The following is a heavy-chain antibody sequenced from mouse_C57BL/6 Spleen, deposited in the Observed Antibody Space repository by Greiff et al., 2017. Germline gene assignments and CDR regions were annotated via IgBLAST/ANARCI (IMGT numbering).Heavy chain of an antibody. D-gene: IGHD1-1*01. V-gene: IGHV1-54*01. CDR2: INPGSGGT. J-gene: IGHJ1*03. CDR3: ARPDGSSYDWYFDV. CDR1: GYAFTNYL. Sequence: VQLQQSGAELVRPGTSVKVSCKASGYAFTNYLIEWVKQRPGQGLEWIGVINPGSGGTNYNEKFKGKATLTADKSSSTAYMQLSSLTSEDSAVYFCARPDGSSYDWYFDVWGTGTTVTVSS.